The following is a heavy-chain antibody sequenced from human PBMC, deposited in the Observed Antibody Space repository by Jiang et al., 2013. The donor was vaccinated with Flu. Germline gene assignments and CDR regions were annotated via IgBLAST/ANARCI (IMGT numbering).Heavy chain of an antibody. J-gene: IGHJ4*02. D-gene: IGHD3-10*01. CDR1: GSTFSSYS. V-gene: IGHV3-21*01. CDR3: ARVLGSYFTPENYYFDY. Sequence: QLLESGGGLVKPGGSLRLSCAASGSTFSSYSMNWVRQAPGKGLEWVSSISSSSSYIYYADSVKGRFTIPRDNAKNSLYLQMNSLRAEDTAVYYCARVLGSYFTPENYYFDYWGQGTLVTVSS. CDR2: ISSSSSYI.